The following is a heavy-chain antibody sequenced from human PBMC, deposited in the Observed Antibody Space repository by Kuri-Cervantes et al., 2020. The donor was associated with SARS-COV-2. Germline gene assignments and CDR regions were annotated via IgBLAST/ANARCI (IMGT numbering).Heavy chain of an antibody. D-gene: IGHD6-13*01. J-gene: IGHJ4*02. V-gene: IGHV3-30-3*01. Sequence: LSLTCAASGFTFSSYAMHWVRQAPGKGLEWVAVISYDGSNKYYADSVKGRFTISRDNSKNTLYLQMNSLRAEDTAVYYCESESGYSSSWGDYWGQGNLVTVSS. CDR3: ESESGYSSSWGDY. CDR2: ISYDGSNK. CDR1: GFTFSSYA.